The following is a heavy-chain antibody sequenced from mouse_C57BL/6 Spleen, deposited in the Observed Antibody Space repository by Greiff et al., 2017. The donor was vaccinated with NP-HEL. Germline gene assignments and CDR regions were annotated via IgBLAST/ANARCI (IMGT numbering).Heavy chain of an antibody. Sequence: EVQLVESGGDLVKPGGSLKLSCAASGFTFSSYGMSWVRQTPDKRLEWVATISSGGSYTYYPDSVKGRFPLSRDNAKNTLYLQMSSLKCEDTAMYCCARDSYYCGSSYRYAMDYWGQGTSVTVSS. CDR3: ARDSYYCGSSYRYAMDY. J-gene: IGHJ4*01. CDR1: GFTFSSYG. V-gene: IGHV5-6*01. D-gene: IGHD1-1*01. CDR2: ISSGGSYT.